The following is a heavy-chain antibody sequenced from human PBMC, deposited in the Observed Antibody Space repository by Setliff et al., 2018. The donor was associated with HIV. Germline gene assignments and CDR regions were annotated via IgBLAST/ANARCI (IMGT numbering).Heavy chain of an antibody. CDR2: IYPGDSDS. D-gene: IGHD6-25*01. V-gene: IGHV5-51*01. Sequence: PGESLTISCHLSGYSFVDFWIGWVRQMPGKGLEGVGFIYPGDSDSRYSPSFRGQVTISADKSTTTAYLDWASLKASDTAMYYCVRYIGAAAGYIDHWGQGTLVTVSS. CDR3: VRYIGAAAGYIDH. J-gene: IGHJ4*02. CDR1: GYSFVDFW.